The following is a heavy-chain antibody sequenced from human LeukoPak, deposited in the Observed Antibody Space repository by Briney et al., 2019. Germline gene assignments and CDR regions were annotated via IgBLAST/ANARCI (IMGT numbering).Heavy chain of an antibody. CDR1: GGPITSSIYS. CDR3: ARHRNFPNDVFDV. D-gene: IGHD3-3*01. CDR2: VYQGVTT. Sequence: SETLSLTCSVSGGPITSSIYSWAWIRQPPGRGLEWIGTVYQGVTTWYNPSLKSRVTISADTSRNQFSLKLTSVTAADTAVYYCARHRNFPNDVFDVWGQGTLVTVSS. J-gene: IGHJ3*01. V-gene: IGHV4-39*07.